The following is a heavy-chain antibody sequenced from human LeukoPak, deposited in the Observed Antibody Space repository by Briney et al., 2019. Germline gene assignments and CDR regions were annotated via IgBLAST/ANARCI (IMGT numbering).Heavy chain of an antibody. D-gene: IGHD2-15*01. CDR3: LRHQDCSGGDCQVC. J-gene: IGHJ4*02. CDR2: ISHSGTT. V-gene: IGHV4-39*01. CDR1: GGSLSSGNYQ. Sequence: SETLSLTCTVSGGSLSSGNYQWGWIRQPPGKGLEWIALISHSGTTYYNPSLKSRVTMSVDTSKNQFSLKLNSVTAADTAVYYCLRHQDCSGGDCQVCWGQGTLVTVSS.